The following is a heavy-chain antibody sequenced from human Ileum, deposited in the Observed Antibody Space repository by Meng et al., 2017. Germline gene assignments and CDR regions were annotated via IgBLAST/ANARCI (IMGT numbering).Heavy chain of an antibody. V-gene: IGHV4-4*02. D-gene: IGHD2-2*01. J-gene: IGHJ5*01. CDR3: ARVVGGPASMSGWFDP. Sequence: VSGPGPGEPLGHLSRTCAVSGGSISSSNWWTWVRQAPGEGLEWIGEIYHSGSTNYNPCLKSRVTISVDKSQNQFSLKLNSVTAADTAVYYCARVVGGPASMSGWFDPWGQGTLVTVSS. CDR2: IYHSGST. CDR1: GGSISSSNW.